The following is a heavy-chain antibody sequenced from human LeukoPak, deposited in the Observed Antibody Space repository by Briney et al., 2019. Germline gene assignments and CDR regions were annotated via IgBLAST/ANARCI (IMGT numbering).Heavy chain of an antibody. CDR1: GFTFSSYS. CDR3: AREQLPLWGGTYYYYGMDV. D-gene: IGHD2-2*01. Sequence: PGGSLRLSCAASGFTFSSYSMNWVRQAPGKGLEWVSYISSSSSTIYYADSVKGRFTISRDNAKNSLYLQMNSLRAEDTAVYYCAREQLPLWGGTYYYYGMDVWRQGTTVTDSS. CDR2: ISSSSSTI. V-gene: IGHV3-48*01. J-gene: IGHJ6*02.